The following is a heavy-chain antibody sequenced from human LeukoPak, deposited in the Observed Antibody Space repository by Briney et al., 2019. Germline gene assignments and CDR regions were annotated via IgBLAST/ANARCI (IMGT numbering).Heavy chain of an antibody. D-gene: IGHD3-16*01. V-gene: IGHV3-23*01. J-gene: IGHJ3*02. Sequence: HPGGSLRLSCVASGFTFGRHAMNWVRQAPGKGLEWVSSIFDSGAPSYYADSVKGRFTISRDNSKNTVYVQMESLRAEDTAVYYCTKAIGGGRDAYDIWGQGTMVTVSS. CDR2: IFDSGAPS. CDR1: GFTFGRHA. CDR3: TKAIGGGRDAYDI.